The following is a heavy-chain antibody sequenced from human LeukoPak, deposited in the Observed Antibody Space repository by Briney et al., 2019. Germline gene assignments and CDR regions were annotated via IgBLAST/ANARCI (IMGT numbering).Heavy chain of an antibody. CDR3: ARERGLSWFDH. V-gene: IGHV1-69*13. D-gene: IGHD2-2*01. Sequence: SVKVSCKASGSPFTDYFIHWVRQAPGQGLEWMGGIIPIFGTANYAQKFQGRVTITADESTSTAYMELSSLRSEDTAVYYCARERGLSWFDHWGQGTLVTVSS. CDR1: GSPFTDYF. J-gene: IGHJ5*02. CDR2: IIPIFGTA.